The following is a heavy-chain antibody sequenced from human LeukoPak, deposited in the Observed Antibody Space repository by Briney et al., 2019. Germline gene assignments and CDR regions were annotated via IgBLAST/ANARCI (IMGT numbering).Heavy chain of an antibody. CDR3: ARNRYFDSSGYYYDFDY. J-gene: IGHJ4*02. CDR2: VYHSGSC. V-gene: IGHV4-38-2*01. Sequence: SETLSLTCVVSGYFISSGYYWGWIRQPPGKGLEWIGSVYHSGSCYYNPSLKSRVTISMDTSKNQFSLKVSSVTAADTAVYYCARNRYFDSSGYYYDFDYWGQGTLVTVSS. CDR1: GYFISSGYY. D-gene: IGHD3-22*01.